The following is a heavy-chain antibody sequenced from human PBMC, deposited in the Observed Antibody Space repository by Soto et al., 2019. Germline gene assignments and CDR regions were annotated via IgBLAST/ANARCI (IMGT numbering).Heavy chain of an antibody. CDR3: ARFRGSYGLDV. CDR1: GGTFSSYT. CDR2: IIPILNIA. Sequence: QVQLVQSGAEVKKPGSSVKVSCKASGGTFSSYTISWVRQAPGQGLEWMGRIIPILNIANYAQKFQGRVTITADKSTSTAYMELSSLRSEDTALYYCARFRGSYGLDVWGQGTTVTVSS. V-gene: IGHV1-69*02. D-gene: IGHD3-10*01. J-gene: IGHJ6*02.